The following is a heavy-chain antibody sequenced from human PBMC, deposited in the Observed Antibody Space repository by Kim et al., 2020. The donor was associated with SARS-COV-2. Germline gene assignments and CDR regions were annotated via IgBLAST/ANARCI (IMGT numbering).Heavy chain of an antibody. D-gene: IGHD6-13*01. CDR3: ARGDSTPKPTYFDY. CDR1: GFTFSSYA. V-gene: IGHV3-30*04. Sequence: GGSLRLSCAASGFTFSSYAMHWVRQAPGKGLEWVAVISYDGSNKYYADSVKGRFTISRDNSKNTLYLQMNSLRAEDTAVYYCARGDSTPKPTYFDYWGQGTLVTVSS. CDR2: ISYDGSNK. J-gene: IGHJ4*02.